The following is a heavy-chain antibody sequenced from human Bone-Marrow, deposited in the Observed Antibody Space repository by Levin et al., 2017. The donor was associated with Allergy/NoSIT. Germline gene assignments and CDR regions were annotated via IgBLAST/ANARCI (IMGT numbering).Heavy chain of an antibody. CDR3: AVPYGLYDMDV. D-gene: IGHD2/OR15-2a*01. CDR1: GGTFNTFA. Sequence: SVKVSCKASGGTFNTFAVNWVRQAPGQGLEWMGGIIPLFGVPHYAQKFQDRVSITADKSTKTVNMELTSLRSEDTAVYYCAVPYGLYDMDVWGHGTTVIVSS. V-gene: IGHV1-69*10. CDR2: IIPLFGVP. J-gene: IGHJ6*02.